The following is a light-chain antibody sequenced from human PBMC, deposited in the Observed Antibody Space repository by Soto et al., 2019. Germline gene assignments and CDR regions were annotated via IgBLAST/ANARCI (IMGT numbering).Light chain of an antibody. Sequence: DIVMTQSPDSLAVSLGERATINCKSSQSVLYSSNNKNYLAWYQQRPGQPPKLPIYWASTRESGVPDRFSGSGSGPDFTLTIPSLQADDVAVYYCQQYESTPPTFGHGTKLEIK. CDR2: WAS. CDR3: QQYESTPPT. CDR1: QSVLYSSNNKNY. V-gene: IGKV4-1*01. J-gene: IGKJ2*01.